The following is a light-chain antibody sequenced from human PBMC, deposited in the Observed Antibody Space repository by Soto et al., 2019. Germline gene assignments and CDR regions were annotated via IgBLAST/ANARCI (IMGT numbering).Light chain of an antibody. CDR1: QSISSW. CDR3: QQYDSYSWT. CDR2: KAS. Sequence: DIPMNQSPSTLSASVGDRVYITCRASQSISSWLAWYQQKPGKAPRLLIYKASSLESGVPSRFSGSGSGTEFTLTISSLQPNDFATYYCQQYDSYSWTFGQGTKVEIK. J-gene: IGKJ1*01. V-gene: IGKV1-5*03.